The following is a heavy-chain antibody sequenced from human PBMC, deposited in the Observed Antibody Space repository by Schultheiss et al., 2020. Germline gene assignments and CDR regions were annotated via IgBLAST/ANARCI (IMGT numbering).Heavy chain of an antibody. CDR3: ARVGSYGYNFDY. Sequence: SQTLSLTCTVSGGSISSGGYYWSWIRQHPGKGLEWIGYIYYSGSTYYNPSLKSRVTISVDTSKNQFSLKLSSVTAADTAVYYCARVGSYGYNFDYWGQGTLVTFSS. CDR2: IYYSGST. V-gene: IGHV4-31*03. CDR1: GGSISSGGYY. J-gene: IGHJ4*02. D-gene: IGHD5-18*01.